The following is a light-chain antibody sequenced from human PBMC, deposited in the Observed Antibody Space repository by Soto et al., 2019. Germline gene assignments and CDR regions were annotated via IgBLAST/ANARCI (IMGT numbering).Light chain of an antibody. J-gene: IGLJ2*01. Sequence: QSSLTQPASVSGSPGQSITISCTGTSSDVGAYNYVSWYQQYPGKAPKVMIYDVSNRPSGVSNRFSGSKSGNTASLTISGLQAEDEADYYCCSYTTSSTVVFGGGTKLTVL. CDR1: SSDVGAYNY. CDR2: DVS. CDR3: CSYTTSSTVV. V-gene: IGLV2-14*01.